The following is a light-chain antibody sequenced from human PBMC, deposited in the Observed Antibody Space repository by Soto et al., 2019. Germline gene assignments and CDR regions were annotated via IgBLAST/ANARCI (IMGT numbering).Light chain of an antibody. Sequence: DIQMTQSPSSLSASVGDRVTITCQASKDISNYLNWYQQKPGTAPNLLIYTASSLQSGVPSRFSGSGSGRDFTLTISSLQLEDFATYYGQQSYSTPFTFGQGTRLEIK. CDR3: QQSYSTPFT. CDR2: TAS. CDR1: KDISNY. J-gene: IGKJ5*01. V-gene: IGKV1-39*01.